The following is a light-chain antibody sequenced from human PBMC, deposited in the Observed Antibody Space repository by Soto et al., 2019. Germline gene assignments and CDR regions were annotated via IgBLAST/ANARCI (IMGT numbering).Light chain of an antibody. J-gene: IGKJ1*01. Sequence: EIVMTQSPATLSVSPGERATLSFRASQTVTSDYLAWYQQKPGQPPRLLFYGASRRATGIPDRFSASGSGTDFTLTISRLEPEDFVVYYCHQYGSSPWTFGQGTKVDI. CDR2: GAS. CDR3: HQYGSSPWT. CDR1: QTVTSDY. V-gene: IGKV3-20*01.